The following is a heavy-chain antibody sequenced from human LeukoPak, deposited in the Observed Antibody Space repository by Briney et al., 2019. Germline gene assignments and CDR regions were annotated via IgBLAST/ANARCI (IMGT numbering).Heavy chain of an antibody. V-gene: IGHV4-34*01. CDR1: GGSFSGYY. Sequence: SETLSLTCAVYGGSFSGYYCTWIRQPPGTGLEWIGEINHSGSTNYNPSLKSRVITSIDMSKNQFSLILSSVTAADTAVYCCARRSSSWKNWFDPWGQGTLVTVSS. CDR2: INHSGST. D-gene: IGHD6-13*01. J-gene: IGHJ5*02. CDR3: ARRSSSWKNWFDP.